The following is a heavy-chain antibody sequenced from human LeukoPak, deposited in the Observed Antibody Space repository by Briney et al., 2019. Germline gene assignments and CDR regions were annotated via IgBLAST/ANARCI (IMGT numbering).Heavy chain of an antibody. CDR2: IRYDGSNK. D-gene: IGHD2-2*02. V-gene: IGHV3-30*02. CDR3: AKGQGLLYNYFDY. J-gene: IGHJ4*02. Sequence: PGGSLRLSCAASGFTFSSYGMHWVRQAPGKGLEWVTFIRYDGSNKYYADSVKGRFTISRDNSKNTLYLQMNSLRAEDTAVYYCAKGQGLLYNYFDYWGQGTLVTVSS. CDR1: GFTFSSYG.